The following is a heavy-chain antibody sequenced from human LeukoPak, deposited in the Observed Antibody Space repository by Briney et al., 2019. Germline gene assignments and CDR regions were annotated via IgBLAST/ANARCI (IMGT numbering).Heavy chain of an antibody. CDR1: GYTFTSYD. CDR2: VNPNSGNT. D-gene: IGHD4-11*01. Sequence: ASVKVSCKASGYTFTSYDINWVRQATGQGLEWMGWVNPNSGNTGYAQKFQGRVTITRNTSISTAYMELSSLRSEDTAVYYCARGLKTTNDAFDIWGQGTMVTVSS. CDR3: ARGLKTTNDAFDI. J-gene: IGHJ3*02. V-gene: IGHV1-8*03.